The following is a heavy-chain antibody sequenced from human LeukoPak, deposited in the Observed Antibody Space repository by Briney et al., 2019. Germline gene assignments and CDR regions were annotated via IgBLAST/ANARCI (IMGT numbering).Heavy chain of an antibody. CDR3: TTDYDVLPLQD. CDR2: INGSGGST. V-gene: IGHV3-23*01. D-gene: IGHD3-9*01. Sequence: PGGSLRLSCAASGFTFSSYAMSWVRQAPGKGLEWVSDINGSGGSTYYADSVKGRFTISRDNLKNTLYLQMNSLRAEDTAVYYCTTDYDVLPLQDWGQGTLVTVSS. CDR1: GFTFSSYA. J-gene: IGHJ4*02.